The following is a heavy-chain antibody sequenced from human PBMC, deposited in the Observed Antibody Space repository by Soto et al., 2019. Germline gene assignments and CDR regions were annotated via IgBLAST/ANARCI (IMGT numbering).Heavy chain of an antibody. CDR3: ARDRDYAFDY. D-gene: IGHD3-16*01. V-gene: IGHV3-48*01. CDR2: ISTSGPTI. Sequence: PGGSLRLSCAASGFTFSSYSMNWVRQVPGKGLEWVSYISTSGPTISYTDSVKGRFTISTDTAQNSLYLQMNSLRAEDTAVYYCARDRDYAFDYWGQGTLVTVSS. J-gene: IGHJ4*02. CDR1: GFTFSSYS.